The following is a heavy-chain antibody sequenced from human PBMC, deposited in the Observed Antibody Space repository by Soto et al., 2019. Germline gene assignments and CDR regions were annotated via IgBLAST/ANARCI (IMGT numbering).Heavy chain of an antibody. Sequence: QVYLVESGGGLVKPGGSLRLSCAASGFTFSDYYMHWIRQAPGKGLEWVSYISGSGDTIHYADSVQGRFTISRDNAKSSLYLQMSSLRAEDTAVYYCARVGCSASCFSDWFDPWGQGTLVTVSS. V-gene: IGHV3-11*01. CDR3: ARVGCSASCFSDWFDP. CDR2: ISGSGDTI. D-gene: IGHD2-2*01. J-gene: IGHJ5*02. CDR1: GFTFSDYY.